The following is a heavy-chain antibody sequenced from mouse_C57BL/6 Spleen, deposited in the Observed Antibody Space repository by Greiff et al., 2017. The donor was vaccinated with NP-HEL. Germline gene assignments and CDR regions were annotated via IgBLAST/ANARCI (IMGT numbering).Heavy chain of an antibody. J-gene: IGHJ1*03. Sequence: VQLQQSGPELVKPGASVKIPCKASGYTFTDYNMDWVKQSHGKSLEWIGDINPNNGGTIYNQKFKGKATLTVDKSSSTAYMELRSLTSEDTAVYYCSRGSITTVVADVWGTGTTVTVSS. CDR1: GYTFTDYN. D-gene: IGHD1-1*01. CDR2: INPNNGGT. CDR3: SRGSITTVVADV. V-gene: IGHV1-18*01.